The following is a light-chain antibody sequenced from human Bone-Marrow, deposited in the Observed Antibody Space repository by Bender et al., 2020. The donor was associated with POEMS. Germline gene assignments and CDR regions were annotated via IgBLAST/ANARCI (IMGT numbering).Light chain of an antibody. V-gene: IGLV2-23*01. CDR1: SSDVGNFNL. CDR2: GYN. J-gene: IGLJ3*02. CDR3: GSYAGSNNLV. Sequence: QSALTQPASVSESPGQSITISCTRTSSDVGNFNLVSWYQQRPGKVPKLIIYGYNNRPSGVPDRFSGSKSGNTASLTVSGLQPEDEGDYYCGSYAGSNNLVFGGGTKLTVL.